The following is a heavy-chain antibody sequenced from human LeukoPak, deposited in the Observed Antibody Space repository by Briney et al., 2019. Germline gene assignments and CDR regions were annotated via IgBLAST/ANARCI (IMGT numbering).Heavy chain of an antibody. CDR2: IYFSGTT. CDR3: AREDPQTTVPEGLDV. CDR1: SGSMTDAY. V-gene: IGHV4-59*01. J-gene: IGHJ6*02. Sequence: PSETLSLTCTVSSGSMTDAYWSRLRQPPGKGLEWIGYIYFSGTTNINPSLKSRVTISVDMSKNQFSLKLSSVTAADTAVYYCAREDPQTTVPEGLDVWGQGTTVTVSS. D-gene: IGHD4-17*01.